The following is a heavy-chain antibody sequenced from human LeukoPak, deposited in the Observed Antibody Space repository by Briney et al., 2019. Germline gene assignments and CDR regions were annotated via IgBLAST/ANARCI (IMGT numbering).Heavy chain of an antibody. J-gene: IGHJ3*02. CDR1: GGSISSGGYY. CDR3: ARASTTGTTEDAFDI. CDR2: IYHSGST. Sequence: SETLSLTCTVSGGSISSGGYYWSWIRQPPGKGLEWIGYIYHSGSTYYNPSLKSRVTISVDRSKNQFSLKLSSVTAADTAVYYCARASTTGTTEDAFDIWGQGQWSPSLQ. D-gene: IGHD1-1*01. V-gene: IGHV4-30-2*01.